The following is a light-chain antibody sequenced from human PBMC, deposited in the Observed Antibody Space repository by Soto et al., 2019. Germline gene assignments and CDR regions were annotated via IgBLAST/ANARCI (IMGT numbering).Light chain of an antibody. Sequence: ETVLTQSPGTLSLSPGERATLSCRASQSVSSSYLAWYQQKPGQAPRLLIFDASNRASGIPGRFSGSGSGTDFTLTISGLEPEDFAVYYCQQRSSWPTFGQGTRLEIK. CDR1: QSVSSSY. J-gene: IGKJ5*01. CDR3: QQRSSWPT. V-gene: IGKV3D-20*02. CDR2: DAS.